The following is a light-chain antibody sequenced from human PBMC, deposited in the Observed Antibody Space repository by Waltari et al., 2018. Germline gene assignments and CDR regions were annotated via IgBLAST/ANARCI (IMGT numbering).Light chain of an antibody. V-gene: IGKV1-39*01. CDR3: QQSYSTPH. J-gene: IGKJ1*01. CDR1: QSISSY. CDR2: AAS. Sequence: DIQMTQSPSSLSASVGDRVTITCRASQSISSYLNWYQQKPGKAPNLLIYAASNLQSGVPSRFSGSGSGTDFSLTISSLQPEDFATYYCQQSYSTPHFGQGTKVQIK.